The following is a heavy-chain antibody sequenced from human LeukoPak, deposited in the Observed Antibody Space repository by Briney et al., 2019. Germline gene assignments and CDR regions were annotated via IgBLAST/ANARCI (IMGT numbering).Heavy chain of an antibody. V-gene: IGHV1-18*01. CDR2: ISPYNGNI. CDR1: GYRFTGYG. J-gene: IGHJ5*02. D-gene: IGHD2-2*01. CDR3: ARQGGYCSSNTCYSNWFDP. Sequence: ASLKVSSKASGYRFTGYGVSWVRQAPVQELEWRGWISPYNGNIHYAQNLQGRLTMTTDTSTSTSYMELRRLRSDDTAVYYCARQGGYCSSNTCYSNWFDPWGQGTLVSVSS.